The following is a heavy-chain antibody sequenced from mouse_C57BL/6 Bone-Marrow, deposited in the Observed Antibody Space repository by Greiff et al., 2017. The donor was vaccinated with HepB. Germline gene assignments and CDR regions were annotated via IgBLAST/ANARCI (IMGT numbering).Heavy chain of an antibody. CDR1: GYTFTSYW. D-gene: IGHD1-1*01. CDR3: ARRYYGSSWYFDV. J-gene: IGHJ1*03. CDR2: IYPGSGST. V-gene: IGHV1-55*01. Sequence: QVQLQQPGAELVKPGASVKMSCKASGYTFTSYWITWVKQRPGQGLEWIGDIYPGSGSTNYNEKFKSKATLTVDTSSSTAYMQLSSLTAEDSAVYYCARRYYGSSWYFDVWGTGTTVTVSS.